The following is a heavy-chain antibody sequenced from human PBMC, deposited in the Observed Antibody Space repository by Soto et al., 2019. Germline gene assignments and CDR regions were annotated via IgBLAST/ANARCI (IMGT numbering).Heavy chain of an antibody. CDR2: IIPIFGTA. CDR1: GGTFSSYA. D-gene: IGHD1-7*01. Sequence: QVQLVQSGAEVKKPGSSVKVSCKASGGTFSSYAISWVRQAPGQGLEWMGGIIPIFGTAHYAQKLQGRVTITADESTSTAYLELSSLRAEDTAVYYCARCGWNYFYDYYCGGMDVWGQGTPVTVSS. J-gene: IGHJ6*02. CDR3: ARCGWNYFYDYYCGGMDV. V-gene: IGHV1-69*01.